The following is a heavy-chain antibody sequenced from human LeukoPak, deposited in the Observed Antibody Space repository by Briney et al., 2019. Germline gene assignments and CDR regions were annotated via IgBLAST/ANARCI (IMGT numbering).Heavy chain of an antibody. D-gene: IGHD1-26*01. CDR3: ATASGSYYGGIDY. J-gene: IGHJ4*02. V-gene: IGHV1-24*01. CDR2: FDPEDGET. CDR1: GYTLTELS. Sequence: ASVKVSCKVSGYTLTELSMHWVRQARGKELEWMGGFDPEDGETIYAQKFQGRVTMTEDTSTDTAYMELSSLRSEDTAVYYCATASGSYYGGIDYWGQGTLVTVSS.